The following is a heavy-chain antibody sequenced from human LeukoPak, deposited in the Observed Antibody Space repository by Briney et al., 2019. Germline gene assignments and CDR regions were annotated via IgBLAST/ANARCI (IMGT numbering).Heavy chain of an antibody. CDR2: IYYSGST. Sequence: SETLSLTCTVSGGSISSYYWSWIRQPPGKGLEWIGYIYYSGSTKYNPSFNSRVTMSVDTSKNQISLKLSSVTAGDTAVYFCAREGTTGWAFWGQGTLVTVSS. CDR3: AREGTTGWAF. V-gene: IGHV4-59*01. CDR1: GGSISSYY. J-gene: IGHJ4*02. D-gene: IGHD1-1*01.